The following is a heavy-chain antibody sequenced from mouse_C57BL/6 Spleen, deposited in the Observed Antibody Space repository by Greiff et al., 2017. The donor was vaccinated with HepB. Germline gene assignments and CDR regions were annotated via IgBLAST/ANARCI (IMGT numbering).Heavy chain of an antibody. D-gene: IGHD1-1*01. CDR2: ISDGGSYT. V-gene: IGHV5-4*01. CDR3: ARDPPITTVVATGYFDV. Sequence: EVKVVESGGGLVKPGGSLKLSCAASGFTFSSYAMSWVRQTPEKRLEWVATISDGGSYTYYPDNVKGRFTISRDNAKNNLYLQMSHLKSEDTAMYYCARDPPITTVVATGYFDVWGTGTTVTVSS. J-gene: IGHJ1*03. CDR1: GFTFSSYA.